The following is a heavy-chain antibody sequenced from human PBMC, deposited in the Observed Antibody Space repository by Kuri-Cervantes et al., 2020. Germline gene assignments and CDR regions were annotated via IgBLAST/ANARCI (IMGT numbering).Heavy chain of an antibody. CDR1: GGSFSGYY. J-gene: IGHJ4*02. CDR3: ARGRGTIFGVVTPYYFDY. Sequence: SETLSLTCAVYGGSFSGYYWSWIRQPPGKGLEWIGYIYHSGSTNYNPSLKSRVTISVDTSKNQFSLKLSSVTAADTAVYYCARGRGTIFGVVTPYYFDYWGQATLVTVSS. V-gene: IGHV4-34*01. D-gene: IGHD3-3*01. CDR2: IYHSGST.